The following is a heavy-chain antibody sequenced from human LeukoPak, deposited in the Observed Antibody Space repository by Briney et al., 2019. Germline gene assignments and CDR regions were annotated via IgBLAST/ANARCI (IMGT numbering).Heavy chain of an antibody. Sequence: NASETLSLTCAVYGGSFSGYYWSWIRQPPGKGLEWIGEINHSGSTNYNPSLKSRVTISVDTSKNQFSLKLSSVTAADTAVYYCARESMHRVSIAAFDYWGQGTLVTVSS. CDR3: ARESMHRVSIAAFDY. J-gene: IGHJ4*02. V-gene: IGHV4-34*01. D-gene: IGHD6-6*01. CDR2: INHSGST. CDR1: GGSFSGYY.